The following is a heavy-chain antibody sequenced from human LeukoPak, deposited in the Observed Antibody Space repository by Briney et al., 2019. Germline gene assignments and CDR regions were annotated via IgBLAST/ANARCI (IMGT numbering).Heavy chain of an antibody. J-gene: IGHJ6*02. Sequence: SETPSLTCTVSGGSISTYYGSWIRQPPGKGLEWIGYIYYSGSTNYNPSLKSRVTMSVDSSENQFSLRLSSVTAADTAVYYCARGYGVYFSGMDVWGQGTTVTVSS. CDR3: ARGYGVYFSGMDV. D-gene: IGHD4-17*01. CDR1: GGSISTYY. CDR2: IYYSGST. V-gene: IGHV4-59*01.